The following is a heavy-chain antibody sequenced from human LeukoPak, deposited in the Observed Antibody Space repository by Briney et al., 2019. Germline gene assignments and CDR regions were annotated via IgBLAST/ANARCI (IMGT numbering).Heavy chain of an antibody. V-gene: IGHV1-24*01. CDR2: FDPEDGET. Sequence: GASVTVSCKVSGYTLTELSMHWVRQAPGKGLEWMGGFDPEDGETIYAQKFQGRVTMTEDTSTDTAYMELSSLRSEDTAVYYCATGTQKIDAFDIWGQGTMVTVSS. J-gene: IGHJ3*02. CDR1: GYTLTELS. CDR3: ATGTQKIDAFDI.